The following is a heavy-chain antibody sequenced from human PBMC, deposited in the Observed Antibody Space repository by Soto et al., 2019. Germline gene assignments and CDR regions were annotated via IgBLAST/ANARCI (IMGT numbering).Heavy chain of an antibody. Sequence: ASVKVSCKASGYTFTSYGIGWVRQAPGQGLEWMGWISAYNGYTNYAQKLQGRVTMTTDTSTSTAYMELGSLRSDDTAVYYCARDFDSSGYYYRGNDYWGQGTLVTVSS. CDR2: ISAYNGYT. CDR3: ARDFDSSGYYYRGNDY. V-gene: IGHV1-18*01. J-gene: IGHJ4*02. CDR1: GYTFTSYG. D-gene: IGHD3-22*01.